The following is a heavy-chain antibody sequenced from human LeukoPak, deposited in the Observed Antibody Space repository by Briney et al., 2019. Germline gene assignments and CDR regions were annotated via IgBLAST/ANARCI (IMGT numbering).Heavy chain of an antibody. Sequence: SGPTLVNPIQTLTLTCTFSGFSLSTSGMCVSWIRQPPGKALEWLARIDWDDDKYYSTSLKTRPTISKDTSKNQVVLTMTNMDPVDTATYYCARTTYYYDSSGYYYYYGMDVWGQGTTVTVSS. D-gene: IGHD3-22*01. V-gene: IGHV2-70*11. CDR2: IDWDDDK. J-gene: IGHJ6*02. CDR3: ARTTYYYDSSGYYYYYGMDV. CDR1: GFSLSTSGMC.